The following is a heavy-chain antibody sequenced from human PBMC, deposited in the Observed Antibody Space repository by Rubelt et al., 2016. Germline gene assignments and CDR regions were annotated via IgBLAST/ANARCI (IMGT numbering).Heavy chain of an antibody. CDR1: GDSIRSSSYH. Sequence: QLQESGPGLVKPSETLSLTCTVSGDSIRSSSYHWGWIRQSPGKGLEWIGGIYHSGSTYYNPSLKSRVTISVDTSKNQPSLKLSSVTAPETAVYYCARQSGGDFDYWGQGTLVTVSS. CDR2: IYHSGST. CDR3: ARQSGGDFDY. D-gene: IGHD3-16*01. J-gene: IGHJ4*02. V-gene: IGHV4-39*01.